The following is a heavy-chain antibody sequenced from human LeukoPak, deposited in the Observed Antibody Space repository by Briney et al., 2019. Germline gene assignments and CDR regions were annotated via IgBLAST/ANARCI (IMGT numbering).Heavy chain of an antibody. V-gene: IGHV3-9*01. D-gene: IGHD6-19*01. CDR3: AKDGGGSGWYLTPLDY. CDR1: GFTFDDYA. J-gene: IGHJ4*02. Sequence: PGRSLRLSCAASGFTFDDYAMHWVRQAPGKGLEWVSGISWNSGSIGYADSVKGRFTISRDNAKNSLYLQMNSLRAEDTALYYCAKDGGGSGWYLTPLDYWGQGTLVTVSS. CDR2: ISWNSGSI.